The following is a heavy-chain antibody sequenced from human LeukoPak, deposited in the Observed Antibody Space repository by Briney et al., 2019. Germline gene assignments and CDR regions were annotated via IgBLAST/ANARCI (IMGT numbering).Heavy chain of an antibody. V-gene: IGHV3-33*01. CDR3: ARDRTYSGSTDGYSHFNF. D-gene: IGHD6-6*01. CDR1: GFTLTKYG. CDR2: VWSNGGDT. Sequence: PGGSLRLSCAASGFTLTKYGMHWVRQAPGKGLEWVALVWSNGGDTYYADSVRGRFTISRDNSKSTVELQMNSLKVEDTAIYYCARDRTYSGSTDGYSHFNFWGQGTLVTVSS. J-gene: IGHJ4*02.